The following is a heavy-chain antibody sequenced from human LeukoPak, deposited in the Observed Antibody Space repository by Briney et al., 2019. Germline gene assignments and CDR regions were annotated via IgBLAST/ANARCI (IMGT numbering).Heavy chain of an antibody. CDR3: AKDIGRIAAAGTVDY. V-gene: IGHV3-23*01. CDR1: GCTFSSYA. D-gene: IGHD6-13*01. Sequence: GGSLTLTCAASGCTFSSYAMSWVRPAPGKGLERVSAISGSCGSAYYADSVKGRFTISSDNSKNTLYLQMNSLRAEDTAVYYCAKDIGRIAAAGTVDYWGQGTLVTVSS. CDR2: ISGSCGSA. J-gene: IGHJ4*02.